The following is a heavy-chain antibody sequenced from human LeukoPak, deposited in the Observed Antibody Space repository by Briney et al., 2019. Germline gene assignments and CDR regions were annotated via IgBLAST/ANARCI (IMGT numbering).Heavy chain of an antibody. V-gene: IGHV4-59*01. Sequence: PSETLSLTCAVYGGSFSGYYWSWIRQPPGKGLEWIGYIYYSGSTNYNPSLKSRVTISVDTSKNQFSLKLSSVTAADTAVYYCARADSTYYYGSGSRPYGMDVWGQGTTVTVSS. CDR2: IYYSGST. CDR1: GGSFSGYY. D-gene: IGHD3-10*01. J-gene: IGHJ6*02. CDR3: ARADSTYYYGSGSRPYGMDV.